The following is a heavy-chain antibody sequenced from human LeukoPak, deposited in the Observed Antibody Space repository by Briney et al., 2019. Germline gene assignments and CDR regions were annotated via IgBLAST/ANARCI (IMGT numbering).Heavy chain of an antibody. CDR2: IYYTGST. V-gene: IGHV4-59*12. Sequence: SETLSLTCAVSGGSISTYYWNWIRQPPGKGLEWIGYIYYTGSTNYNPSLKSRVTISVDTSKNQFSLKLSSVTAADTAVYYCARELGGYDFWSGYYDYWGQGTLVTVSS. J-gene: IGHJ4*02. CDR3: ARELGGYDFWSGYYDY. D-gene: IGHD3-3*01. CDR1: GGSISTYY.